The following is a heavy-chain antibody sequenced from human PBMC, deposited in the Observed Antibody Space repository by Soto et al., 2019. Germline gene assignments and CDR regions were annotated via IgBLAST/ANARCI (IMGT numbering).Heavy chain of an antibody. CDR3: PKSADSAGWGVDF. J-gene: IGHJ4*02. CDR2: ISPGGDRI. CDR1: GFMFDSYA. V-gene: IGHV3-48*02. Sequence: EVQLVESGGGLVQPGGSLRLACVASGFMFDSYAMNWVRQAPGKGLEWVSYISPGGDRIYYAESLKGRITISRDNSRNSLSVQMTILRDADTAVYYCPKSADSAGWGVDFWGPGTLVTVSS. D-gene: IGHD6-19*01.